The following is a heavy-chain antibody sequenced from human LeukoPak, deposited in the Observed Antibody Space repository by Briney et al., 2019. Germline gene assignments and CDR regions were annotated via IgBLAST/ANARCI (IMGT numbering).Heavy chain of an antibody. D-gene: IGHD6-13*01. CDR3: ARGSYSSSWYGNY. CDR1: GFTFSSYA. J-gene: IGHJ4*02. V-gene: IGHV3-30-3*01. Sequence: GGSLRLSCAASGFTFSSYAMHWVRQAPGKGLEWVAVISYDGSNKYYADSVKGRFTISRDNSKNTLYLQMNSLRAEDTAVYYCARGSYSSSWYGNYWGQGTLVTVSS. CDR2: ISYDGSNK.